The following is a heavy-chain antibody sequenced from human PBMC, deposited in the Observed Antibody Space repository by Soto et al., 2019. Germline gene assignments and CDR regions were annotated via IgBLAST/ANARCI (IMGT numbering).Heavy chain of an antibody. D-gene: IGHD6-19*01. CDR3: AIPSGLTVTGPDY. CDR1: GFIFSNYA. Sequence: SLRLSCAASGFIFSNYAMSWVRQAPGKGLEWVSAIGGNGADTYYADSVKGRFTISRDNSKNTLYLQMNSLRADDTAVYFCAIPSGLTVTGPDYWGQGTLVTVSS. CDR2: IGGNGADT. V-gene: IGHV3-23*01. J-gene: IGHJ4*02.